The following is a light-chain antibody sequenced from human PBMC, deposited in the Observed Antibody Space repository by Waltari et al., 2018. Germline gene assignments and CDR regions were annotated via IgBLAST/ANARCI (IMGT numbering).Light chain of an antibody. V-gene: IGLV2-14*01. CDR2: EVS. CDR3: SSYTSSSTVV. J-gene: IGLJ2*01. CDR1: SSDVGGCNY. Sequence: QSALTQPASVSGSPGQSITISCTGTSSDVGGCNYVSWYQQHPGKAPKLMIYEVSNRPSGGSQRFSGSKAGNTAALTISGLQAEDEADYYCSSYTSSSTVVFGGGTKLTVL.